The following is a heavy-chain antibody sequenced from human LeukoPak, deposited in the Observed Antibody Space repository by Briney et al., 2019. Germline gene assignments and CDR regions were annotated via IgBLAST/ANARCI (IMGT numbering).Heavy chain of an antibody. D-gene: IGHD3-3*01. CDR3: ARDKVATIFGVVTRLTPFDI. J-gene: IGHJ3*02. Sequence: SETLFLTCTVSGCSISSHYWSWIRQPPGKGLEWNGYIYYSGSTNYNPSLKSRVTISVDTSKNQFSPKLSSVPAADTAVYYCARDKVATIFGVVTRLTPFDIWGQGTMVTVSS. V-gene: IGHV4-59*11. CDR1: GCSISSHY. CDR2: IYYSGST.